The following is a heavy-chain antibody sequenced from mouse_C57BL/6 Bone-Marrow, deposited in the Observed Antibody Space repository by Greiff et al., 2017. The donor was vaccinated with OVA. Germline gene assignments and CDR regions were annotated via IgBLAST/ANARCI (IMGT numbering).Heavy chain of an antibody. Sequence: VQLQQSGAELVKPGASVKISCKASGYAFSSYWMNWVKQRPGKGLEWIGQIYPGDGDTNYNGKFKGKATLTADKSSSTAYMQLSSLTSEDSAVYFCAREVIYYGNPRAMDYWGQGTSVTVSS. CDR2: IYPGDGDT. V-gene: IGHV1-80*01. CDR1: GYAFSSYW. D-gene: IGHD2-1*01. CDR3: AREVIYYGNPRAMDY. J-gene: IGHJ4*01.